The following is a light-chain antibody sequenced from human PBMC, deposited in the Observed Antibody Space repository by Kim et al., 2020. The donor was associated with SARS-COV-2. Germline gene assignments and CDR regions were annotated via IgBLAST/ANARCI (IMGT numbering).Light chain of an antibody. Sequence: EIVLTQSPATLSLSPGQRATLSCRASQNVDIYLAWYQQKRGQAPRLLIYGAFNRATGIPARFSGSGSGTDFTLTISSLEPEDFAVYYCQQRQNWPLTFGGGTKVDIK. J-gene: IGKJ4*01. CDR2: GAF. V-gene: IGKV3-11*01. CDR1: QNVDIY. CDR3: QQRQNWPLT.